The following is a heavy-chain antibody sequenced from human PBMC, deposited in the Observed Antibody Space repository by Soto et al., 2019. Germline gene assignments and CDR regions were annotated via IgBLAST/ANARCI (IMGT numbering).Heavy chain of an antibody. CDR2: IDPSDSYT. D-gene: IGHD6-13*01. Sequence: PGESLKISCKGFGYTSTSYWISWVCQMPGKGLEWMGRIDPSDSYTNYSPSFQDHVTISADNSIRTAYLQWSRLEASDTAIYYCARRNSGSWSFTWGQGTLVTVSS. J-gene: IGHJ5*02. CDR1: GYTSTSYW. CDR3: ARRNSGSWSFT. V-gene: IGHV5-10-1*01.